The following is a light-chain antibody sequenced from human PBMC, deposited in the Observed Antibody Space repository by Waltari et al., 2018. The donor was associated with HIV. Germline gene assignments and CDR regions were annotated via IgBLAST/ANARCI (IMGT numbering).Light chain of an antibody. V-gene: IGKV1-5*03. CDR3: QQYNSDFYT. CDR1: QNVDRW. Sequence: IQMTQSPSILSASVGDRVTITCRASQNVDRWLAWHQQRPGRAPKLLIYKASTLEYGVPARFTGSGSGTNFTLTINSLRPDDFATYYCQQYNSDFYTFGLGTRLDLK. J-gene: IGKJ2*01. CDR2: KAS.